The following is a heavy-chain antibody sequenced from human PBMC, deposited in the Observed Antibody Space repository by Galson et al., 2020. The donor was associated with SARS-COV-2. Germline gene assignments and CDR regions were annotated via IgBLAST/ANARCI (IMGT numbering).Heavy chain of an antibody. CDR3: ATAVAVAGKYDDYCYCDGMDV. CDR1: GYTLTELS. CDR2: FDPEDGET. Sequence: ASVKVSCKVSGYTLTELSMHWVRQAPGKGLEWMGGFDPEDGETIYAQKFQGRVTMTEDTSTDTAYMELSSLRSEDTAVYYCATAVAVAGKYDDYCYCDGMDVWGQGTTVTVSS. V-gene: IGHV1-24*01. J-gene: IGHJ6*02. D-gene: IGHD6-19*01.